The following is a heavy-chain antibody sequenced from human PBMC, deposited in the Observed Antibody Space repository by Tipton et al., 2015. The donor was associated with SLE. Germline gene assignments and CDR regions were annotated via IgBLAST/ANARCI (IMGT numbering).Heavy chain of an antibody. CDR2: IYYSGNT. V-gene: IGHV4-59*12. CDR1: GGPISDYY. CDR3: AREPVYYYYYMDV. Sequence: TLSLTCTVSGGPISDYYWSWIRQSPGKGLEWIGYIYYSGNTNYNPSLKSRVTISVDTSKNQFSLKLSSVTAADTAVYYCAREPVYYYYYMDVWGKGTTVTVSS. J-gene: IGHJ6*03.